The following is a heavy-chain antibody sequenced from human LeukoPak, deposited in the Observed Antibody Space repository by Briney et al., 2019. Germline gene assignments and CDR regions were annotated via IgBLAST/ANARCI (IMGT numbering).Heavy chain of an antibody. D-gene: IGHD3-22*01. CDR2: INHSGST. CDR3: ARDPDSSAAGSGFDY. J-gene: IGHJ4*02. V-gene: IGHV4-34*01. Sequence: SETLSLTCAVYGGSFSGYYWSWIRQPPGKGLEWIGEINHSGSTNYNPSLKSRVTISVDTSKNQFSLKLSSVTAADTAVYYCARDPDSSAAGSGFDYWGQGTLVTVSS. CDR1: GGSFSGYY.